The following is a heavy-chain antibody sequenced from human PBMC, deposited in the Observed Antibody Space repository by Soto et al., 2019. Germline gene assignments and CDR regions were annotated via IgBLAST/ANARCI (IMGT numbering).Heavy chain of an antibody. Sequence: QVQLVQYGAEVKKPGASVKVSCKASGYTFTGYSMHWVRQAPGQRLEWMGWINGDTGDTKYSQKFQDRVTITRDTSASTAYMELSSLRSEDTAVYYCARDGFYDILTGYLDSWGQGTLVTVSS. J-gene: IGHJ4*02. CDR1: GYTFTGYS. CDR3: ARDGFYDILTGYLDS. V-gene: IGHV1-3*01. D-gene: IGHD3-9*01. CDR2: INGDTGDT.